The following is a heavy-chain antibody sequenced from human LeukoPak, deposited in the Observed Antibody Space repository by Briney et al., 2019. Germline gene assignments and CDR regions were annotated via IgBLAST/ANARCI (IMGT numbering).Heavy chain of an antibody. CDR1: GFDFSSFA. CDR3: AKDRATSSWFFGS. Sequence: GGSLRLSCEASGFDFSSFAMSWVRQAPGKGLEWVSTISGGGGTTFYADSVKGRFTITRDNSKNTLYLFMDSLRPEDTAVYYCAKDRATSSWFFGSWGQGTLVTVSS. D-gene: IGHD6-13*01. V-gene: IGHV3-23*01. CDR2: ISGGGGTT. J-gene: IGHJ4*02.